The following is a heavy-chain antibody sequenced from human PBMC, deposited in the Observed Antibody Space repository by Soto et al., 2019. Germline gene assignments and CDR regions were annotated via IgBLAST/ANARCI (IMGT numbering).Heavy chain of an antibody. D-gene: IGHD1-26*01. CDR2: MNPNTGDT. CDR3: AREWEEGFCFDH. CDR1: GYTFTNYD. Sequence: QVQLLQSGAEVKRPGASVKVSCKTSGYTFTNYDINWVRQAAGQGLEWMGVMNPNTGDTAYAQKFQGRVTMTRDTSISTAYMELSGLTSEDTAVFYCAREWEEGFCFDHWGQGTPVTVSS. V-gene: IGHV1-8*02. J-gene: IGHJ4*02.